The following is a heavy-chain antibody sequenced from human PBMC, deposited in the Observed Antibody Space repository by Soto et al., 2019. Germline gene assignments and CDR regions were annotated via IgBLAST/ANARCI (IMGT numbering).Heavy chain of an antibody. CDR3: ARWAAGTGNYYYYYDMDV. CDR1: GGPVGSGAYY. Sequence: SETLSLTCTVSGGPVGSGAYYWSWIRQPPGKGLEWIGYIYYSGSTNYNPSLESRVTISVDTSKNQFSLKLSSVTAADTAVYYCARWAAGTGNYYYYYDMDVWGQGTTVTVSS. J-gene: IGHJ6*02. D-gene: IGHD6-13*01. CDR2: IYYSGST. V-gene: IGHV4-61*08.